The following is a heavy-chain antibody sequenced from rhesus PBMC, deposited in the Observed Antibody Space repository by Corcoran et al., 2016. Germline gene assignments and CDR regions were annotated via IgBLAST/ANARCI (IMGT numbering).Heavy chain of an antibody. CDR3: ARDPMRFWTGSYYFDY. CDR1: GYSISSGYG. D-gene: IGHD3-3*01. J-gene: IGHJ4*01. V-gene: IGHV4-122*02. CDR2: ISYSGST. Sequence: QLQLQESGPGLVKPSETLSLTCAVSGYSISSGYGWSWIRQPPGKGLEWIGYISYSGSTSYNPSLKSRVTSSRDTSKNQFSLKLSSVTAADTVVYYCARDPMRFWTGSYYFDYWGQGVLVTVSS.